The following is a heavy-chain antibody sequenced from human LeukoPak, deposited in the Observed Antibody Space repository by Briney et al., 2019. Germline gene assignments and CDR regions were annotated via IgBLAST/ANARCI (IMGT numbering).Heavy chain of an antibody. D-gene: IGHD6-13*01. Sequence: ASVKVSCKASGGTFSSYAISWVRQAPGQGLEWMGGIIPIFGTANYAQKFQGRVTITADESTSTAYMELSSLSSEDTAVYYCARPGIAAAGPPYYFDYWGQGTLVTVSS. CDR2: IIPIFGTA. CDR3: ARPGIAAAGPPYYFDY. J-gene: IGHJ4*02. CDR1: GGTFSSYA. V-gene: IGHV1-69*13.